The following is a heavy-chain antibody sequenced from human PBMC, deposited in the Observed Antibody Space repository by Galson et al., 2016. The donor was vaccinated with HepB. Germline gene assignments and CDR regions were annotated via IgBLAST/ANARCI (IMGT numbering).Heavy chain of an antibody. Sequence: SLRLSCAASGFSVSNKFMSWVRQAPGKGLEWLSVIYSAGATYYADSVRGRFTLSRDNSVNMVYLQMSSLRAEDTAVYFCARGFCSADGCNSLNYFDLWGQGTLVTASS. D-gene: IGHD2-15*01. J-gene: IGHJ4*02. V-gene: IGHV3-53*01. CDR3: ARGFCSADGCNSLNYFDL. CDR2: IYSAGAT. CDR1: GFSVSNKF.